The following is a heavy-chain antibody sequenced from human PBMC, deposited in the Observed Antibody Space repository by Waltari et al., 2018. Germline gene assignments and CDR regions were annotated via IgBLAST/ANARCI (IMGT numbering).Heavy chain of an antibody. CDR3: AKGVSSWYSFGMDV. J-gene: IGHJ6*02. Sequence: EVKVVESGGGLVQPGRSLRLSCTGSGFSFDNFAMHWVRQAQGKGLEWVSGSSWDSRAIGYADSVKGRFTISRDNARNSVYLQMNSLRSEDMALYYCAKGVSSWYSFGMDVWGQGTTVTVSS. CDR1: GFSFDNFA. CDR2: SSWDSRAI. D-gene: IGHD6-13*01. V-gene: IGHV3-9*03.